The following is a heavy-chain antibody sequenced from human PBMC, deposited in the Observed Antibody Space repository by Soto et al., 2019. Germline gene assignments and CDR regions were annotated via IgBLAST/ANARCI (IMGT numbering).Heavy chain of an antibody. Sequence: GGSLRLSCAASGFTFSDYYMSWIRQAPGKGLEWVSYISSSGRTIYYADSVKGRFTISRDNAKNSLYLQMNSLRAEDTAVYYCARDTTHCSSTSCYTAPTFDYWGQGTLVTVSS. CDR2: ISSSGRTI. V-gene: IGHV3-11*01. D-gene: IGHD2-2*02. CDR1: GFTFSDYY. CDR3: ARDTTHCSSTSCYTAPTFDY. J-gene: IGHJ4*02.